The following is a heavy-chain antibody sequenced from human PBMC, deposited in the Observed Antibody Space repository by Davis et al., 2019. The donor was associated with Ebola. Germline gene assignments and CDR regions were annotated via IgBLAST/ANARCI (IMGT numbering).Heavy chain of an antibody. V-gene: IGHV3-74*01. D-gene: IGHD3-3*01. J-gene: IGHJ6*02. CDR3: ARDQKVVTIFGVDQTYYYYYYGMDV. CDR1: GFTFSSYW. CDR2: INSDGSST. Sequence: GESLKISCAASGFTFSSYWMHWVRQAPGKGLVWVSRINSDGSSTSYADSVKGRFTISRDNAKNTLYLQMNSLRAEDTAVYYCARDQKVVTIFGVDQTYYYYYYGMDVWGQGTTVTVSS.